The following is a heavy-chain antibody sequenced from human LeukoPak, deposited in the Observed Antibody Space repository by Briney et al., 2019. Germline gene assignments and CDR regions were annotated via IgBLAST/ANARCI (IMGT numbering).Heavy chain of an antibody. Sequence: SETLSLTCTVSGGSISSYYWSWIRQPPGKGLEWIGYIYYSGSTNYNPSLKSRVTISVDTSKNQFSLKLSSVTAADTAVYYCARVSPRTWFGGSLAGFDYWGQGTLVTVSS. CDR2: IYYSGST. CDR3: ARVSPRTWFGGSLAGFDY. V-gene: IGHV4-59*01. J-gene: IGHJ4*02. CDR1: GGSISSYY. D-gene: IGHD3-10*01.